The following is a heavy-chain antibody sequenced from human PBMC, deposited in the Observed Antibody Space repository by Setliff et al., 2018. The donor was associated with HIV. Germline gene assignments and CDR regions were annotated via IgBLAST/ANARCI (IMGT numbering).Heavy chain of an antibody. D-gene: IGHD6-19*01. J-gene: IGHJ5*02. CDR3: ARDRSSGWSSDWFDT. V-gene: IGHV4-34*01. CDR1: GGSFSGYY. Sequence: SETLSLTCAVYGGSFSGYYWSWIRQPPGKGLEWIGEINHSGSTNYNPSLKSRVTISVDTSKNQFSLKLTSVTAADTAFYYCARDRSSGWSSDWFDTWGQGTLVTVSS. CDR2: INHSGST.